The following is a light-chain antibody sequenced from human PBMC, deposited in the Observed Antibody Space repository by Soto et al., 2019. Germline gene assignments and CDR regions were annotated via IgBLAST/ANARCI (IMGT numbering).Light chain of an antibody. CDR2: DTS. CDR3: LLSYNAARV. CDR1: TGAVTSNHH. V-gene: IGLV7-46*01. J-gene: IGLJ2*01. Sequence: QAVVTQEPSLTVSPGGTVTLTCGSSTGAVTSNHHPYWFQQKAGQAPRTLIYDTSNKHSWTPARFSGSLLGDKAALTLSCAQPEYEAQYFCLLSYNAARVFGGGTKLTVL.